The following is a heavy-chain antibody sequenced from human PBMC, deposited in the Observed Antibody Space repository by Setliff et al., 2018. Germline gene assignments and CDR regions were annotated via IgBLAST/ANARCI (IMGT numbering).Heavy chain of an antibody. J-gene: IGHJ4*02. Sequence: GASVKVSCKTSGYTFTTYGISWLRQAPGQGLEWMGWISPKTGGTNYAQKFQGRVTMTRDASINTAFMHLSSLKSDDMAVYYCAREPYDYIWGSYRSPYFDHWGQGALVTVSS. D-gene: IGHD3-16*02. CDR3: AREPYDYIWGSYRSPYFDH. CDR2: ISPKTGGT. CDR1: GYTFTTYG. V-gene: IGHV1-2*02.